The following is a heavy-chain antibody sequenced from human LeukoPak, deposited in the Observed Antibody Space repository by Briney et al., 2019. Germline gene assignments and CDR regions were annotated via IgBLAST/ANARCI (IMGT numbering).Heavy chain of an antibody. CDR1: GFTFSSYW. V-gene: IGHV3-7*01. Sequence: GGSLRLSCAASGFTFSSYWVSWVRQAPGKGLEWVANIKQDGSEKYYVDSVKGRFTISRDNAKNSLYLQMNSLRAEDTAVYYCARGHSSSSSRYYYYGMDVWGQGTTVTVSS. CDR2: IKQDGSEK. D-gene: IGHD6-6*01. CDR3: ARGHSSSSSRYYYYGMDV. J-gene: IGHJ6*02.